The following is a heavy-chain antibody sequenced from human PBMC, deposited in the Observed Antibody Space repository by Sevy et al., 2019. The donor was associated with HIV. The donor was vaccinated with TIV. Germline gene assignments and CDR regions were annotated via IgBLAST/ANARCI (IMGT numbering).Heavy chain of an antibody. CDR2: IWYDGSSK. CDR1: GFTFSSYG. J-gene: IGHJ1*01. D-gene: IGHD3-10*01. Sequence: GGSLRLSCAASGFTFSSYGMHWVRQAPGKGLEGVAVIWYDGSSKYYADSVKGRFTISRDNSKNTLYLQMNSLRAEDTAVYYCARDSEVRGVIITSYSQHWGQGTLVTVSS. CDR3: ARDSEVRGVIITSYSQH. V-gene: IGHV3-33*01.